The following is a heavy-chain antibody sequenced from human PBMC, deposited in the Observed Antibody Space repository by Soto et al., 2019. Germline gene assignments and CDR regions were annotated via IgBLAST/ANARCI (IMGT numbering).Heavy chain of an antibody. CDR3: ARLWGGAFDI. CDR2: IYYSGST. V-gene: IGHV4-59*01. Sequence: QVQLQESGPGLVKPSETLSLGCTVSGGSISSYYWSWIRQPPGKGLEWIGYIYYSGSTNYNPSLKSRVTISVDTSKNQFSLKLSSVTAADTAVYYCARLWGGAFDIWGQGTMVTVSS. D-gene: IGHD3-10*01. CDR1: GGSISSYY. J-gene: IGHJ3*02.